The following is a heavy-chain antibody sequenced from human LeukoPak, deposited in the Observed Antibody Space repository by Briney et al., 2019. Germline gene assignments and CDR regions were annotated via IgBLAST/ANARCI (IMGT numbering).Heavy chain of an antibody. CDR3: AAGFGSGWYDAFDI. Sequence: SVKVSCKASGFIFTSSAVQWVRQARGQRLEWIGWIVVGSGNTNYAQKFQERVTITRDMSTSTAYMELSSLRSEDTAVYYCAAGFGSGWYDAFDIWGQGTMVTVSS. CDR2: IVVGSGNT. J-gene: IGHJ3*02. V-gene: IGHV1-58*01. D-gene: IGHD6-19*01. CDR1: GFIFTSSA.